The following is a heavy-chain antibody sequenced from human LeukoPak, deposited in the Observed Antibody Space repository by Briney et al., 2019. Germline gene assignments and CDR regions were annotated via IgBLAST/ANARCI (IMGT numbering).Heavy chain of an antibody. CDR2: INPNSGGT. J-gene: IGHJ3*02. V-gene: IGHV1-2*06. Sequence: GASVKVSGKASGYTFTSYYMHWVRQAPGQGLEWMGRINPNSGGTNFAQKFQGRVTMTRDTSITTAYMEVSRLRSDDTAVYYCAREWGADAFDIWGQGTMVTVSS. D-gene: IGHD3-16*01. CDR3: AREWGADAFDI. CDR1: GYTFTSYY.